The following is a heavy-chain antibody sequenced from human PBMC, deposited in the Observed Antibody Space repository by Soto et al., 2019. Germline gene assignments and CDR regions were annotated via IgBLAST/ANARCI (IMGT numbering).Heavy chain of an antibody. D-gene: IGHD3-22*01. Sequence: SETLSLTCTVSGGSISSYYWGWIRQPPGKGLEWIGYIYYSGSTNYNPSLKSRVTISVDTSKNQFSLKLSSVTAADTAVYYCARPIYSSRNSGAFDIWGQGTMVTVSS. V-gene: IGHV4-59*08. J-gene: IGHJ3*02. CDR3: ARPIYSSRNSGAFDI. CDR2: IYYSGST. CDR1: GGSISSYY.